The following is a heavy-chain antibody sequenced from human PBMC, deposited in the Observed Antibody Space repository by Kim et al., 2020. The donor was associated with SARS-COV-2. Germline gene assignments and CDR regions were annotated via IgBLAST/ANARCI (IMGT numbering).Heavy chain of an antibody. D-gene: IGHD6-19*01. CDR1: GGSFSSQY. Sequence: SETLSLTCTVSGGSFSSQYWSWIRQPPGKGLEWIGYIYYSGSTNYNPSPESRVNISVDTSKSQFSLKLSSVTTADTAVYYCARVGSGWSGYFDYWGQGILVTVSS. J-gene: IGHJ4*02. CDR3: ARVGSGWSGYFDY. V-gene: IGHV4-59*11. CDR2: IYYSGST.